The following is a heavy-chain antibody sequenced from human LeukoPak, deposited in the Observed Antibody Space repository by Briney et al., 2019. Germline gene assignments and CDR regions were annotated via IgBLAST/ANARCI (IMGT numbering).Heavy chain of an antibody. CDR1: GFTFSRYW. J-gene: IGHJ3*02. CDR2: ISSNGGST. V-gene: IGHV3-64D*06. Sequence: GGSLRLSCVGSGFTFSRYWLNWVRQAPGKGLEYVSAISSNGGSTYYADSVKGRFTISRDNSKNTLYLQMSSLRAEDTAVYYCVNSPSSSWYHDAFDIWGQGTMVTVSS. D-gene: IGHD6-13*01. CDR3: VNSPSSSWYHDAFDI.